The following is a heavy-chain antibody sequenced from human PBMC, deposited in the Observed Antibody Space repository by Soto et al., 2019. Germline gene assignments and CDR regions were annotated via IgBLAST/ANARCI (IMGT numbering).Heavy chain of an antibody. CDR3: AGLGMVAAHREFDP. CDR2: INYSGST. D-gene: IGHD2-15*01. Sequence: PSETLSLTCAVYGGSFSSYYWSWIRQPPGKGLEWIGEINYSGSTNYNPSLKSRVIISLDTSKNQFSLSVSSVTAADTAIYYCAGLGMVAAHREFDPWGQGTLVTVSS. V-gene: IGHV4-34*01. J-gene: IGHJ5*02. CDR1: GGSFSSYY.